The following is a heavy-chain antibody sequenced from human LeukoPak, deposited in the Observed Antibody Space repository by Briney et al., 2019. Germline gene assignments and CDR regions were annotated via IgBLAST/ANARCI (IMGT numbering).Heavy chain of an antibody. CDR3: AKEGDKNLDY. D-gene: IGHD1-14*01. Sequence: GGSLRLSCVASDFNFRSNWMDWVRQAPGKGLEWVANIKGDGSEKNYVDSVKGRFSISRDNAKNSLYLEMNSLRAEDTGVYYCAKEGDKNLDYWGQGTLVTVSS. J-gene: IGHJ4*02. V-gene: IGHV3-7*04. CDR1: DFNFRSNW. CDR2: IKGDGSEK.